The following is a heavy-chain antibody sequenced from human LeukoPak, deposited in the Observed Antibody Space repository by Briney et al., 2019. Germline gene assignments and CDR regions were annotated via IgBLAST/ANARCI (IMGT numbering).Heavy chain of an antibody. CDR1: GYTLTELS. D-gene: IGHD3-10*01. CDR2: FDPEDGET. V-gene: IGHV1-24*01. CDR3: ATAYGSGSYFPIHNFDY. Sequence: ASVKVSCKVSGYTLTELSMHWVRQAPGKGLEWMGGFDPEDGETIYAQKFQGRVTMTEDTSTDTAYMELSSLRSEDTAVYYCATAYGSGSYFPIHNFDYWGQGTLVTVSS. J-gene: IGHJ4*02.